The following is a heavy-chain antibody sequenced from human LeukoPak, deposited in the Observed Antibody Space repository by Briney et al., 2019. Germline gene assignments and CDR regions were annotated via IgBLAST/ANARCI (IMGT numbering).Heavy chain of an antibody. D-gene: IGHD5-24*01. CDR2: ISSSSSYI. CDR3: AREVRDGYGVDY. J-gene: IGHJ4*02. CDR1: GSTFSSYS. V-gene: IGHV3-21*01. Sequence: PGGSPRLSCAASGSTFSSYSMNWVRQAPGKGVEWVSSISSSSSYIYYAASVKGRFTISRDNAKNSLYLQMNSLRAEDTAVYYCAREVRDGYGVDYWGQGTLVTVSS.